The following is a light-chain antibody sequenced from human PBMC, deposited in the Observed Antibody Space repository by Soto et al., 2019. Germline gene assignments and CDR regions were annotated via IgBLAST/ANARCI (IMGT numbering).Light chain of an antibody. CDR3: QKSYGTPIN. V-gene: IGKV1-5*01. CDR1: QSISSW. J-gene: IGKJ5*01. CDR2: DAS. Sequence: DIQMTPSHSTLSASVLYIVNITFRASQSISSWLAWYQQKPGKAPKVLIFDASSLESGVPSRFSGSGSATEFTLTISSLQPDDFATYYCQKSYGTPINFGQGTRLAIK.